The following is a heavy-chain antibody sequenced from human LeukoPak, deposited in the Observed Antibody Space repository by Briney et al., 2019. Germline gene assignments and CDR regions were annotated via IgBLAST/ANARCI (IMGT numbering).Heavy chain of an antibody. Sequence: ASVKVSCKASGGTFSSYAISWVRQAPGQGLEWMGRIIPILGIANYAQKFQGRVTITADKSTSTAYMELSSLRSDDTAVYYCARANVTMVRGVIISGWFDPWGQGTLVTVSS. CDR1: GGTFSSYA. D-gene: IGHD3-10*01. CDR3: ARANVTMVRGVIISGWFDP. J-gene: IGHJ5*02. CDR2: IIPILGIA. V-gene: IGHV1-69*04.